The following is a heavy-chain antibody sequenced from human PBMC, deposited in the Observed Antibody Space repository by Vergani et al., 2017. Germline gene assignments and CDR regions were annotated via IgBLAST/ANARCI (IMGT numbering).Heavy chain of an antibody. CDR2: VDPEDGET. V-gene: IGHV1-69-2*01. J-gene: IGHJ6*02. CDR3: ATPQTVTTGGMEV. D-gene: IGHD4-17*01. Sequence: EVQLVQSGAEVKKPGATMKISCKVSGYTFTDHYMHWVKQAPGKGLEWMGLVDPEDGETIYAEKFKGRVTIAADTSIDTAHLELSSLRSEDTAVYYCATPQTVTTGGMEVWVQGTTVIVSS. CDR1: GYTFTDHY.